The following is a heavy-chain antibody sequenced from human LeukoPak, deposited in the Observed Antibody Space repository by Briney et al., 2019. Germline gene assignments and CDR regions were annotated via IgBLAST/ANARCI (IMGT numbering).Heavy chain of an antibody. V-gene: IGHV4-34*01. CDR1: GGSFSGYY. D-gene: IGHD1-26*01. CDR2: INHSGST. CDR3: ARSPGASGVDY. J-gene: IGHJ4*02. Sequence: SSETLSLTCAVYGGSFSGYYWSWIRQPPGKGLEWIGEINHSGSTNYNPSLKSRVTISVDTSKNQFSLKLSSVTAADTAVYYCARSPGASGVDYWGQGTLVTVSS.